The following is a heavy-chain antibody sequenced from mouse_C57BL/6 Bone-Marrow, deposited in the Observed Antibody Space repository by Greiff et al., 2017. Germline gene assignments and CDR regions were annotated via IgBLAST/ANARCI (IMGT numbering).Heavy chain of an antibody. CDR2: ISDGGSYT. Sequence: EVMLVESGGGLVKPGGSLKLSCAASGFTFSSYAMSWVRQTPEKRLEWVATISDGGSYTDYPDNVKGRFTISRDNAKNNLYLQMSHLKSEDTAMYYCARAPDFYYFDYWGQGTTLTVSS. CDR3: ARAPDFYYFDY. V-gene: IGHV5-4*03. CDR1: GFTFSSYA. J-gene: IGHJ2*01.